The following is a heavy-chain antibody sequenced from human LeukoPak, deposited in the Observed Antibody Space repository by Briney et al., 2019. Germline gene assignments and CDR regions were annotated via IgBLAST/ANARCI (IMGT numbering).Heavy chain of an antibody. CDR3: ARIVEVVPAATHYYYYYMDV. J-gene: IGHJ6*03. D-gene: IGHD2-2*01. CDR1: GGSISSSSYY. V-gene: IGHV4-39*07. Sequence: PSETLSLTCTVSGGSISSSSYYWGWIRQPPGKGLEWIGSIYYSGSTYYNPSLKSRVTISVDTSKNQFSLKLSSVTAADTAVYYCARIVEVVPAATHYYYYYMDVWGKGTTVTVSS. CDR2: IYYSGST.